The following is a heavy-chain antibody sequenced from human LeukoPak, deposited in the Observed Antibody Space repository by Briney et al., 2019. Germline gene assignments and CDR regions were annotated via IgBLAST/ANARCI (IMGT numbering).Heavy chain of an antibody. V-gene: IGHV3-48*03. CDR2: ISSSGSTI. CDR3: ANLAVAGLINAFDI. CDR1: GFTFSSYE. J-gene: IGHJ3*02. D-gene: IGHD6-19*01. Sequence: GGSLRLSCAASGFTFSSYEMNWVRQAPGKGLEWVSYISSSGSTIYYADSVKGRFTISRDNAKNSLYLQMNSLRAEDTAVYYCANLAVAGLINAFDIWGQGTMVTVSS.